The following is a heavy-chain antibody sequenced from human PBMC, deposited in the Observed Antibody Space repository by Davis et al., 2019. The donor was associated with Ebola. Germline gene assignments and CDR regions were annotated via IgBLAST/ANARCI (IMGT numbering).Heavy chain of an antibody. Sequence: SVKVSCKASGGTFSSYAISWVRQAPGQGLEWMGGIIPIFGTANYAQKFQGRVTITADESTSTAYMELSSLRSEDTAVYYCARGGGYSGYDSSWFDPWGQGTLVTVSS. CDR2: IIPIFGTA. J-gene: IGHJ5*02. CDR3: ARGGGYSGYDSSWFDP. D-gene: IGHD5-12*01. V-gene: IGHV1-69*13. CDR1: GGTFSSYA.